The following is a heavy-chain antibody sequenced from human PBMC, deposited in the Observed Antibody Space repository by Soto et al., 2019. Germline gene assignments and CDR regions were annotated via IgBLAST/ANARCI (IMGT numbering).Heavy chain of an antibody. CDR3: ARDKDRPQLGGNYYYIMDV. V-gene: IGHV1-69*12. CDR1: GGTFSSYA. Sequence: QVQLVQSGSEVKKPGSSVKVSCKASGGTFSSYAISWVRQVPGQGLEWMGGIMPIFGTPDYAQKFQGRVTITADESTSIAYMELSSLRSEDTGVYYCARDKDRPQLGGNYYYIMDVWSQGTTVTVSS. D-gene: IGHD3-10*01. J-gene: IGHJ6*02. CDR2: IMPIFGTP.